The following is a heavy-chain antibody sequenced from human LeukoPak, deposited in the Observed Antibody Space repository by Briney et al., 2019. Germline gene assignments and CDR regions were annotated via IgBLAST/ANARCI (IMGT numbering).Heavy chain of an antibody. CDR3: ARSEYCTNGVCYMGPYYYYGMDV. D-gene: IGHD2-8*01. J-gene: IGHJ6*02. CDR1: GYTFTSYD. V-gene: IGHV1-8*01. Sequence: ASVKVSCKASGYTFTSYDINWVRQATGQGLEWMGWMNPNSGNTGYAQKFQGRVTITADKSTSTAYMELSSLRSEDTAVYYCARSEYCTNGVCYMGPYYYYGMDVWGQGTTVTVSS. CDR2: MNPNSGNT.